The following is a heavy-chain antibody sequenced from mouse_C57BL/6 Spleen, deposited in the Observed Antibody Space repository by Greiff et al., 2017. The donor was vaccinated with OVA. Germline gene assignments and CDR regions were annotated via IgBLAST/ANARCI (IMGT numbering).Heavy chain of an antibody. CDR1: GYTFTSYG. V-gene: IGHV1-81*01. CDR3: ASNDYPVDY. CDR2: IYPRSGNT. Sequence: QVQLKESGAELARPGASVKLSCKASGYTFTSYGISWVKQRTGQGLEWIGEIYPRSGNTYYNEKFKGKATLTADKSSSTAYMELRSLTSEDSAVYFCASNDYPVDYWGQGTTLTVSS. J-gene: IGHJ2*01. D-gene: IGHD2-4*01.